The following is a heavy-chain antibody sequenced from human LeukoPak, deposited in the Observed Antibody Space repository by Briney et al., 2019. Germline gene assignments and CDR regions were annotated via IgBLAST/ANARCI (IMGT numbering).Heavy chain of an antibody. Sequence: GGSLRLSCAASGFTFSSYWMSWVRQAPGKGLEWVANIKQDGSEKYYVDSVKGRFTISRDNAKNSLYLQMNSLRAEDTAVYYCARGWSYCSSTSCYYYRPPYYFDYWGQGTLVTVSS. CDR2: IKQDGSEK. CDR1: GFTFSSYW. D-gene: IGHD2-2*01. V-gene: IGHV3-7*01. CDR3: ARGWSYCSSTSCYYYRPPYYFDY. J-gene: IGHJ4*02.